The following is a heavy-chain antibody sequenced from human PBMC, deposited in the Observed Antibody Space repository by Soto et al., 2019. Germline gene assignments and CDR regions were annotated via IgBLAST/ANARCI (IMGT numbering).Heavy chain of an antibody. V-gene: IGHV2-5*02. CDR1: GFSLSTYDMG. D-gene: IGHD4-17*01. CDR3: AHAGDYDLLTFDH. Sequence: SGPTLVNPTQTLTLTCDFSGFSLSTYDMGVAWIRQPPGKALEWLALIYWDDDKRYSPSLKDRLAISKDTSSNQVVLTITNMDPGDTATYFCAHAGDYDLLTFDHWGPGTLVTVSS. J-gene: IGHJ4*02. CDR2: IYWDDDK.